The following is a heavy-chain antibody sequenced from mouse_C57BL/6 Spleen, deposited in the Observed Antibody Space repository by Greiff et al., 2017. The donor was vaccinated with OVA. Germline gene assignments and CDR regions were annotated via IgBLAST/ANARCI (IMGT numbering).Heavy chain of an antibody. V-gene: IGHV1-80*01. CDR3: ARPYGNPYYAMDY. CDR2: IYPGDGDT. CDR1: GYAFSSYW. D-gene: IGHD2-1*01. Sequence: QVQLQPSGAELVKPGASVKISCKASGYAFSSYWMNWVKQRPGKGLEWIGQIYPGDGDTNYNGKFKGKATLTADKSSSTAYMQLSSLTSEDSAVYFCARPYGNPYYAMDYWGQGTSVTVSS. J-gene: IGHJ4*01.